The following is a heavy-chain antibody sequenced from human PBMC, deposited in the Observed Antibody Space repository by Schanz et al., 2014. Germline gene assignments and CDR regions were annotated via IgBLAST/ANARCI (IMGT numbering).Heavy chain of an antibody. CDR2: ISYDGSHK. CDR1: GFTFSNFA. J-gene: IGHJ6*02. CDR3: ARDRQQLVGRIGYYYGMDV. V-gene: IGHV3-30*04. Sequence: QVQLVESGGVVVQPVRSLRLSCAASGFTFSNFAIHWVRQAPGKGLEWVAVISYDGSHKDYADSVKGRFTISRDNSKNTLYLQMNSLRAEDTAVYYCARDRQQLVGRIGYYYGMDVWGQGTTVTVSS. D-gene: IGHD6-13*01.